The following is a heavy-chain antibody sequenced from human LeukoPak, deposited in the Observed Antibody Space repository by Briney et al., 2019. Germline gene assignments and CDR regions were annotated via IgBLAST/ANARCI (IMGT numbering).Heavy chain of an antibody. CDR2: ISWNSGSI. Sequence: GGSLRLSCAASGFTFDDYAMHWVRQAPGKGLEWVSGISWNSGSIGYADSVKGRFTISRDNAKNSLYLQMNSLRAEDMASYYCAKSGYYSGYFDYWGQGTLVTVSS. CDR3: AKSGYYSGYFDY. J-gene: IGHJ4*02. V-gene: IGHV3-9*03. CDR1: GFTFDDYA. D-gene: IGHD3-22*01.